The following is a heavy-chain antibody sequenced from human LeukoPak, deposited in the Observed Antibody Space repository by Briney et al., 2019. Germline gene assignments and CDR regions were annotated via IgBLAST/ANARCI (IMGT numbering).Heavy chain of an antibody. D-gene: IGHD4-17*01. CDR2: ISSSSSTI. J-gene: IGHJ6*03. CDR3: ARGAYGAYYYMDV. Sequence: GGSLRLSCAASGFTFSSYSMNWVRQAPGKGLEWVSYISSSSSTIYYADSVKGRFTISRDNAKDSLYLQMNSLRAEDTAVYYCARGAYGAYYYMDVWGKGTTVTVSS. V-gene: IGHV3-48*01. CDR1: GFTFSSYS.